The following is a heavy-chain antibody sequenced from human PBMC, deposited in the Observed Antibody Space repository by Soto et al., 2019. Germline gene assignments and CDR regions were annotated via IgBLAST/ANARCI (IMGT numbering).Heavy chain of an antibody. J-gene: IGHJ5*02. CDR1: GYTFTSYA. CDR3: ARRDDYYDSSGSYGWFDP. V-gene: IGHV1-3*01. D-gene: IGHD3-22*01. CDR2: INAGNGNT. Sequence: GASVKVSCKASGYTFTSYAMHWVRQAPGQRLEWMGWINAGNGNTKYSQKFQGRVTITRDTSASTAYMELSSLRSEDTAVYYCARRDDYYDSSGSYGWFDPWGQGTLVTVS.